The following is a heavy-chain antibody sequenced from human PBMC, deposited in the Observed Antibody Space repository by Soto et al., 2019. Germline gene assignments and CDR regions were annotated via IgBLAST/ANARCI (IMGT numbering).Heavy chain of an antibody. CDR3: ARGPTGDNWFDP. Sequence: QVQLQESGPGLVKPSETLSLICTVSGGSIRSNYWSWIRQPPGKGLEWIAYIYYSGSINYNPSLKSRLTISADTSRNQYSLNLSSVTAADTAVYYCARGPTGDNWFDPWGQGTLVTVSS. CDR1: GGSIRSNY. V-gene: IGHV4-59*01. CDR2: IYYSGSI. J-gene: IGHJ5*02.